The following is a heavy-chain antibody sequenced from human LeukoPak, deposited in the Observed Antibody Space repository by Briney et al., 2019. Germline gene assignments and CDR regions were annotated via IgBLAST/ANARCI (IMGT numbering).Heavy chain of an antibody. CDR1: GFTVSSNY. CDR2: IYSGGST. J-gene: IGHJ4*02. CDR3: ARGFHSYESYYFDY. Sequence: TGGSLRLSCAASGFTVSSNYMSWVRQAPGKGLEWVSVIYSGGSTYYADSVKGRLTISRDNSKNTLYLQMNSLRAEDTAVYYCARGFHSYESYYFDYWGQGTLVTVSS. V-gene: IGHV3-66*01. D-gene: IGHD5-18*01.